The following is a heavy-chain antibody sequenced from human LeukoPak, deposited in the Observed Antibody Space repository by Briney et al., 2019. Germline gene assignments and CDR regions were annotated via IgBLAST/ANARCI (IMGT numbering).Heavy chain of an antibody. Sequence: PSETLSLTCTVPGGSISSYYWSWVRQPPGEGLGWVGYIYYSGSTSYNPSLESRVTISVDTSKIQFSLKLSSVTAADTAVYYCARVPKGSGYSGYFDYWGQGTLVTVSS. J-gene: IGHJ4*02. CDR2: IYYSGST. V-gene: IGHV4-59*01. CDR1: GGSISSYY. D-gene: IGHD2-15*01. CDR3: ARVPKGSGYSGYFDY.